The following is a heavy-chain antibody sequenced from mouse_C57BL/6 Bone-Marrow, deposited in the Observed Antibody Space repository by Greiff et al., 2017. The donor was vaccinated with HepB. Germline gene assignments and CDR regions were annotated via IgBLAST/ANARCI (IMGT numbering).Heavy chain of an antibody. J-gene: IGHJ2*01. CDR1: GYTFTSYW. D-gene: IGHD1-1*01. CDR2: IDPSDSYT. Sequence: QVHVKQPGAELVKPGASVKLSCKASGYTFTSYWMQWVKQRPGQGLEWIGEIDPSDSYTNYNQKFKGKATLTVDTSSSTAYMQLSSLTSEDSAVYYCARDGSITTVVATNFDYWGQGTTLTVSS. CDR3: ARDGSITTVVATNFDY. V-gene: IGHV1-50*01.